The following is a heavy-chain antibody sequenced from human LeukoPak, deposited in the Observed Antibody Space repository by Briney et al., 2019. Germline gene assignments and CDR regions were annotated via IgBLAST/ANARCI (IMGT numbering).Heavy chain of an antibody. V-gene: IGHV4-39*01. J-gene: IGHJ4*02. D-gene: IGHD5-24*01. Sequence: SETLSLTCTVSGGSISSSSYYWGWIRQPPGKGLEWIGSIYYSGSTYYNPSLKSRVTISVDTSKNQYSLKLSSVTAADTAVYYCARLRGGQRWLQLPYYFDYWDQGTLVTVSS. CDR1: GGSISSSSYY. CDR3: ARLRGGQRWLQLPYYFDY. CDR2: IYYSGST.